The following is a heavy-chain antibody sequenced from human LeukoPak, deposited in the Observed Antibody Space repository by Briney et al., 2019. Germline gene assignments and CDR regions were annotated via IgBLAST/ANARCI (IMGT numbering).Heavy chain of an antibody. CDR2: IYTSGST. CDR3: ARERSPGSPFDY. J-gene: IGHJ4*02. Sequence: SETLSLTCTVSGGSISSYYWSWIRQPAGKGLEWIGRIYTSGSTNYNPSLKSRVTMSVDTSKNQFSLKLSSVTAADTAVYYCARERSPGSPFDYWAQGTLVTVSS. D-gene: IGHD4-17*01. CDR1: GGSISSYY. V-gene: IGHV4-4*07.